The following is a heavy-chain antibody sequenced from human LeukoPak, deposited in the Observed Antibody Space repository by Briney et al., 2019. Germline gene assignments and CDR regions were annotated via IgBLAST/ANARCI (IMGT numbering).Heavy chain of an antibody. D-gene: IGHD3-10*01. CDR2: ISSVGSTV. J-gene: IGHJ4*02. Sequence: GRSLRLSCAASGFTFSSYAMHWVRQAPGKGLEWVSYISSVGSTVYYADSVKGRFSISRDNAKNSLYLQMNSLRAEDTAVYYCARDYYDSGRRFDYWGQGTLVTVSS. V-gene: IGHV3-48*04. CDR3: ARDYYDSGRRFDY. CDR1: GFTFSSYA.